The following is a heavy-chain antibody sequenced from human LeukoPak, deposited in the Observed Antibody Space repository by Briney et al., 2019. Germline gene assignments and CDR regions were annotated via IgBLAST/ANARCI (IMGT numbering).Heavy chain of an antibody. CDR1: GFTFSSYD. Sequence: GGSLRLSCAASGFTFSSYDMYWVRQAPGKGLEWVTFIRNDGNYKSYADSVKGRFTISRDNCKTTLYLQMNSLRAEDTAVYYCAKDKTPPSRGFGESAYYFDYWGQGTLVTVSS. V-gene: IGHV3-30*02. J-gene: IGHJ4*02. CDR3: AKDKTPPSRGFGESAYYFDY. D-gene: IGHD3-10*01. CDR2: IRNDGNYK.